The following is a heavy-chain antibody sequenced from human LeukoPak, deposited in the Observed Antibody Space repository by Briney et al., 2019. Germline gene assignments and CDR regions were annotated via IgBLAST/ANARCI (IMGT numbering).Heavy chain of an antibody. D-gene: IGHD3-3*01. V-gene: IGHV3-7*03. CDR2: IKLDGSEK. Sequence: GGSLRLSCAASGFTFSQYWMSWVRQAPGKGLEWVANIKLDGSEKNYVDSVKGRFTISRDNTKNSLYLQMNSLRAEDTAVFYCARDQYDTWSRRGNFDSWGQGTLVIVSS. CDR3: ARDQYDTWSRRGNFDS. J-gene: IGHJ4*02. CDR1: GFTFSQYW.